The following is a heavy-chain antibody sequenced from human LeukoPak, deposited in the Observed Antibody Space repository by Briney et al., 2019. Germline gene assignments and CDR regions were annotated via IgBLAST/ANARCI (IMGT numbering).Heavy chain of an antibody. Sequence: GGSLRLSCAASGFGFSDYWMHWVRQAPGKGLVWVSRINNDGSGTSYADSVKGRFTISRDKNTLYLQMNSLRPEDTAVYYCAKGGDILTGYYLYWYFDLWGRGTLVTVSS. CDR2: INNDGSGT. V-gene: IGHV3-74*01. D-gene: IGHD3-9*01. J-gene: IGHJ2*01. CDR3: AKGGDILTGYYLYWYFDL. CDR1: GFGFSDYW.